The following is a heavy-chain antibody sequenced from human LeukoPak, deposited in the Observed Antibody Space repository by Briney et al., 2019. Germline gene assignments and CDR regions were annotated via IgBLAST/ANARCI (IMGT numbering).Heavy chain of an antibody. CDR3: AKDLAGTVTTFWDY. Sequence: GGSLRLSCAASGFTFSSYAMSWVRQAPGKGLEWVSAISGSGSGTYYADSVKGRFTVSRDNSKNTLYLQMSSLTAEDTAVYYCAKDLAGTVTTFWDYWGQGTLVTVSS. CDR2: ISGSGSGT. J-gene: IGHJ4*02. V-gene: IGHV3-23*01. CDR1: GFTFSSYA. D-gene: IGHD4-17*01.